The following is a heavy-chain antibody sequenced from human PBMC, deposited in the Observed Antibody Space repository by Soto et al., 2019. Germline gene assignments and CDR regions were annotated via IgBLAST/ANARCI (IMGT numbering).Heavy chain of an antibody. CDR2: IYFTGNT. Sequence: PSETLSLTCTVSGGSVSSSSCYWSWIRQPPGTGLEWIGYIYFTGNTYYNPSLKSRVTISVDTSKNQFSLKLSSVTAADTAVYYCARDVKYYYDSSGYGLDYWGQGTLVTVSS. CDR1: GGSVSSSSCY. D-gene: IGHD3-22*01. V-gene: IGHV4-30-4*08. CDR3: ARDVKYYYDSSGYGLDY. J-gene: IGHJ4*02.